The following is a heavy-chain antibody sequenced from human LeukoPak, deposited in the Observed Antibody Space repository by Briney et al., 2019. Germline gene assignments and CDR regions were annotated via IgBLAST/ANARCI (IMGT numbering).Heavy chain of an antibody. D-gene: IGHD2-2*02. CDR2: IRYDGSNK. Sequence: PGGSLRLSCAASGFTFSSYGMHWVRQAPGKGLEWVAFIRYDGSNKYYADSVKGRFTISRDNSKNTLYLQMNSLRAEDTAVYYCARANIGYCSSTSCYRGGDYWGQGTLVTVSS. J-gene: IGHJ4*02. V-gene: IGHV3-30*02. CDR3: ARANIGYCSSTSCYRGGDY. CDR1: GFTFSSYG.